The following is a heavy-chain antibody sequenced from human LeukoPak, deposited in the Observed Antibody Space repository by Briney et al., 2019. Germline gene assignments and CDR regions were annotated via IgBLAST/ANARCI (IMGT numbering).Heavy chain of an antibody. J-gene: IGHJ4*02. CDR1: GYTFTGYY. CDR2: INPNSGVT. V-gene: IGHV1-2*06. CDR3: ARGFRGSSSWYYFDY. Sequence: ASVNVSCTASGYTFTGYYMHWVRQAPGQGLEWIGRINPNSGVTNYAQKFQGRVTMTRDTSISTAYMELSRLRSDDTAVYYCARGFRGSSSWYYFDYWGQGTLVTVSS. D-gene: IGHD6-13*01.